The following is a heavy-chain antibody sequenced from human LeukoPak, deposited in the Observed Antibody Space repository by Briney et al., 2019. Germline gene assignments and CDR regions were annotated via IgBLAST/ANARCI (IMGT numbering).Heavy chain of an antibody. J-gene: IGHJ4*02. D-gene: IGHD5-18*01. CDR2: ISYDGSNK. Sequence: GGPLRLSCAASGFTFSSYGMHWVRQAPGKGLEWVAVISYDGSNKYYADSVKGRFTIPRDNSKNTLYLQMNSLRAEDTAVYYCAKDGRGYSYGYYYWGQGTLVTVSS. CDR3: AKDGRGYSYGYYY. V-gene: IGHV3-30*18. CDR1: GFTFSSYG.